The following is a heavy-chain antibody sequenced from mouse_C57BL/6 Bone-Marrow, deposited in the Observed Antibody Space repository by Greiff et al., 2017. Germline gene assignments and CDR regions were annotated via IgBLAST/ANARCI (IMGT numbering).Heavy chain of an antibody. J-gene: IGHJ3*01. D-gene: IGHD3-1*01. V-gene: IGHV1-76*01. Sequence: QVQLQQSGAELVRPGASVKLSCKASGYTFTDYYINWVKQRPGQGLEWIARIYPGSGNTYYNEKFKGKATLTAEKSSSPAYMQLSSLTSEDSAVYFCARSGYSWFAYWGQGTLVTVSA. CDR2: IYPGSGNT. CDR1: GYTFTDYY. CDR3: ARSGYSWFAY.